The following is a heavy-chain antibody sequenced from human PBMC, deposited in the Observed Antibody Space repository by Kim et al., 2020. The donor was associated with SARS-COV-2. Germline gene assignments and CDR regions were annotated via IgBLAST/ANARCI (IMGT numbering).Heavy chain of an antibody. J-gene: IGHJ3*02. Sequence: NYAQKFQGRVTITADKSTSTAYMELSSLRSEDTAVYYCALPIYFAWAFDIWGQGTMVTVSS. CDR3: ALPIYFAWAFDI. D-gene: IGHD3-9*01. V-gene: IGHV1-69*02.